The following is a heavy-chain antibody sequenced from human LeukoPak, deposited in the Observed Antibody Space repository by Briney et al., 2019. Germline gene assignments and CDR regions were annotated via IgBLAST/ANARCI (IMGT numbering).Heavy chain of an antibody. D-gene: IGHD3-22*01. CDR1: GGSISSGSYY. Sequence: SETLSLTCSVSGGSISSGSYYWSWIRQPAGKGLEWIGRTHTSGSIKYNPSLKSRATISVNTSKNQFSLHLRSVTAAPTTVYYCVGQYYYDSTGYWSFAYCGQGTLVTVSS. J-gene: IGHJ4*01. CDR2: THTSGSI. CDR3: VGQYYYDSTGYWSFAY. V-gene: IGHV4-61*02.